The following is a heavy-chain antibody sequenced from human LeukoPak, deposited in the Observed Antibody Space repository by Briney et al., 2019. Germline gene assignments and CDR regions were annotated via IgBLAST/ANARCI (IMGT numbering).Heavy chain of an antibody. D-gene: IGHD6-13*01. CDR3: AKDRIAAAGIFDY. CDR1: GFTFSSYG. CDR2: IWYDGSNK. Sequence: PGGSLRLSCAASGFTFSSYGMHWVRQAPGKGLEWVAVIWYDGSNKYYADSVKGRFTISRDNSKNTLYLQMNSLRAEDTAVYYCAKDRIAAAGIFDYWGQETLVTVSS. J-gene: IGHJ4*02. V-gene: IGHV3-33*06.